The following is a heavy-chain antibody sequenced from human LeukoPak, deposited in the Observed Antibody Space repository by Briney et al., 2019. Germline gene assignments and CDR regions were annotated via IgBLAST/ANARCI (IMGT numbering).Heavy chain of an antibody. J-gene: IGHJ4*02. Sequence: ASVKVSCKASGYTFTSYGISWARQAPGQGLEWMGWINPNSGGTNYAQKFQGRVTMTRDTSISTAYMELSRLTSDDTAVYYCARDAIVRDYSNSDYWGQGTLVTVSS. CDR1: GYTFTSYG. CDR2: INPNSGGT. D-gene: IGHD4-11*01. V-gene: IGHV1-2*02. CDR3: ARDAIVRDYSNSDY.